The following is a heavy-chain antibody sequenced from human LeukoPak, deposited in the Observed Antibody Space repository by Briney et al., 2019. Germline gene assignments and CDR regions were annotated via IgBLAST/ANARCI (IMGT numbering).Heavy chain of an antibody. Sequence: ASVKVSCKTSGYTLTSYDINWVRQATGQGLEWMGWMNPNSGNTGYAQKFQGRVTMTRDTSISTAYMELSSLTSEDTAVYYCARTDGDFDYWGQGTLVTVSS. V-gene: IGHV1-8*01. D-gene: IGHD4-17*01. CDR2: MNPNSGNT. CDR1: GYTLTSYD. J-gene: IGHJ4*02. CDR3: ARTDGDFDY.